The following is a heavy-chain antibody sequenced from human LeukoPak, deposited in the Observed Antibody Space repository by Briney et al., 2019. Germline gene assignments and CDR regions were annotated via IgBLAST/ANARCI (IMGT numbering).Heavy chain of an antibody. CDR1: GFTFSSYW. J-gene: IGHJ4*02. Sequence: GGSLRLSCAASGFTFSSYWMTWVRHVPGKGLEWVARIKQDGSEKYYVDSVKGRFTISRDNTRNSLYLQMNSLRAEDTAVYYCARHRERWRKFPHSFDYWGQGTLVTV. CDR2: IKQDGSEK. V-gene: IGHV3-7*01. D-gene: IGHD5-24*01. CDR3: ARHRERWRKFPHSFDY.